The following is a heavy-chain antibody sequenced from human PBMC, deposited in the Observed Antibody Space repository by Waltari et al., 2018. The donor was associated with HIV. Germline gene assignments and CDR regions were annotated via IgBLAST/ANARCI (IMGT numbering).Heavy chain of an antibody. D-gene: IGHD3-16*01. CDR3: ARVSGGGFDY. CDR1: GFTFRNYW. Sequence: EVQLVESGGGLVQPGGSLRLSCAASGFTFRNYWMSWVRQAPGKGLEWVANIKQDGSEKDYVDSVKGRFTISRDNAKNSLYLQMNSLRAEETAVYYCARVSGGGFDYWGQGTLVTVSS. V-gene: IGHV3-7*01. J-gene: IGHJ4*02. CDR2: IKQDGSEK.